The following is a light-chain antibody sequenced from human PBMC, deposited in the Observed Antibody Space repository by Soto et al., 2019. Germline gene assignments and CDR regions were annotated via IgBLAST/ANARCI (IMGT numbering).Light chain of an antibody. CDR3: NSFTTSTTVI. J-gene: IGLJ2*01. V-gene: IGLV2-14*01. CDR2: DVS. Sequence: QSVLTQPASVSGSPGQSITISCTGSSSDVGAYDYVSWYQQHPGKAPKLNIYDVSKRPSGVSHRFSGSKSGNTASLTISGLQAEDEADYHCNSFTTSTTVIFGGGTKLTVL. CDR1: SSDVGAYDY.